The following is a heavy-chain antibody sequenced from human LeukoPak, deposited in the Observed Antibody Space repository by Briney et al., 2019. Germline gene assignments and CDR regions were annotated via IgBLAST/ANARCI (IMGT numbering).Heavy chain of an antibody. J-gene: IGHJ3*02. CDR2: IYYSGST. Sequence: SETLSLTCIVSGGSISSYYWSWIRQPPGKGLEWIGYIYYSGSTNYNPSLKSRVTISVDTSKNQFSLKLSSVTAADTAVYYCARAALSTNDAFDIWGQGTMVTVSS. V-gene: IGHV4-59*01. CDR3: ARAALSTNDAFDI. D-gene: IGHD2-8*01. CDR1: GGSISSYY.